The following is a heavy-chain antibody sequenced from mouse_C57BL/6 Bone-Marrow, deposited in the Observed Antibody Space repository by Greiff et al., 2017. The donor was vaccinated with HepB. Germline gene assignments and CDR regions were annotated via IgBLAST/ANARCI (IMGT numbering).Heavy chain of an antibody. CDR3: ATIYYGNPAY. CDR2: IYPRSGNT. J-gene: IGHJ3*01. D-gene: IGHD2-1*01. V-gene: IGHV1-81*01. Sequence: QVQLKESGAELARPGASVKLSCKASGYTFTSYGISWVKQRTGQGLEWIGEIYPRSGNTYYTEKFKGKATLTADKSSSTAYMELRSLTSEDSAVYFCATIYYGNPAYWGQGTLVTVSA. CDR1: GYTFTSYG.